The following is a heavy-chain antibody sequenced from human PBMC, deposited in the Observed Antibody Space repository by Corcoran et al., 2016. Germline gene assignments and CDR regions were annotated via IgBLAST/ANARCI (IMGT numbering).Heavy chain of an antibody. CDR2: INPSGGST. Sequence: QVQLVQSGAEVKKPGASVKVSCKASGYTFTSYYMHWVRQAPGQGLEWMGIINPSGGSTSYAQKFQGRVTMTRDTSTSTVYMELSSLRSEDTAVYYWAREVGYCSGGSCYYYGMDVWGQGTTVTVSS. J-gene: IGHJ6*02. D-gene: IGHD2-15*01. CDR1: GYTFTSYY. V-gene: IGHV1-46*01. CDR3: AREVGYCSGGSCYYYGMDV.